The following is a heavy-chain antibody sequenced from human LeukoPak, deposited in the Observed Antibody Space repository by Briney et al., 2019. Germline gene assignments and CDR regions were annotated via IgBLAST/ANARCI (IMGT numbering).Heavy chain of an antibody. J-gene: IGHJ4*02. CDR1: GFTFSSYA. V-gene: IGHV3-23*01. CDR2: ISGSGGST. D-gene: IGHD3-22*01. CDR3: AKDPYYDSSGNFDY. Sequence: GGSLRLSCAASGFTFSSYAMSWVRQAPGKGLEWVSAISGSGGSTYYADSVRGRFTISRDNSKNTLYLQMNSLRAEDTAVYYCAKDPYYDSSGNFDYWGQGTLVTVSS.